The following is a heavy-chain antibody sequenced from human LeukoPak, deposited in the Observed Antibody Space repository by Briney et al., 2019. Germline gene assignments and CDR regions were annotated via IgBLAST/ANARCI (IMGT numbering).Heavy chain of an antibody. CDR1: GYTFMNYW. Sequence: PGQSLKISCEVFGYTFMNYWIGWVRQKPGKGLEWMGKIYPGDSDTTYSPSFQGRVTISVDTSIDTAYLQWSSVQASDTAMYYCARRGVADAYYGLDVXGXGTAVTVSS. V-gene: IGHV5-51*01. D-gene: IGHD3-16*01. CDR2: IYPGDSDT. CDR3: ARRGVADAYYGLDV. J-gene: IGHJ6*01.